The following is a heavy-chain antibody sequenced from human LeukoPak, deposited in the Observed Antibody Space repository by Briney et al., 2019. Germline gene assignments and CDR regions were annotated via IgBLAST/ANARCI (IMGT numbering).Heavy chain of an antibody. V-gene: IGHV3-30*02. J-gene: IGHJ4*02. CDR3: ASLTDCSSTSCYKFDY. D-gene: IGHD2-2*01. Sequence: GGSLRLSCAASGFIFSDYGMHWVRHAPGKGLEWVAFIRYDGNSQFYADSVKGRFTISRDNGKNTLYLQMNSLGVEDTAVYYCASLTDCSSTSCYKFDYWGQGTLVTVSS. CDR2: IRYDGNSQ. CDR1: GFIFSDYG.